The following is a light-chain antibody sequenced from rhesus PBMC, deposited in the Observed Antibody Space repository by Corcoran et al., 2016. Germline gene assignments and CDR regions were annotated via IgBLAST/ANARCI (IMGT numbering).Light chain of an antibody. J-gene: IGKJ1*01. CDR3: QQYNDLPWT. CDR2: SAY. CDR1: QSVGSY. Sequence: EIVMTQSPATLSLSPGETATLSCRASQSVGSYLAWYQQQPGQAPKLLVHSAYFRATGIPDRFSGSGSRTDFTLPISSLEPEDVGVYHCQQYNDLPWTFGQGTKVEIK. V-gene: IGKV3-40*01.